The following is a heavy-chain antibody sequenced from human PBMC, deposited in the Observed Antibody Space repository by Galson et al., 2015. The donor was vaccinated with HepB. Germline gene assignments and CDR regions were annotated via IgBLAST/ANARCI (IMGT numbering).Heavy chain of an antibody. V-gene: IGHV3-74*01. J-gene: IGHJ6*02. Sequence: SLRLSCAASGFTFSSYWMHWVRQAPGKGLVWVSRINSDGSSTSYADSVKGRFTISRDNAKNTLYLQMNSLRAEDTAVYYCARGGSSSYLYYYYGMDVWGQGTTVTVSS. CDR3: ARGGSSSYLYYYYGMDV. CDR1: GFTFSSYW. D-gene: IGHD6-13*01. CDR2: INSDGSST.